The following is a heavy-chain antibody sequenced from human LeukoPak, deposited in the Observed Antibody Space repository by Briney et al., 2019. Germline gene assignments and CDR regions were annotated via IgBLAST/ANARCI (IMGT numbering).Heavy chain of an antibody. CDR3: TTPLFSPYYYYYMDV. Sequence: GGSLRLSCAASGFTFSSYAMHWVRQAPGKGLEYVSAISSNGGSTYYANSVKGRFTISRDNSKNTLYLQMNSLKTEDTAVYYCTTPLFSPYYYYYMDVWGKGTTVTISS. V-gene: IGHV3-64*01. J-gene: IGHJ6*03. CDR1: GFTFSSYA. D-gene: IGHD1-14*01. CDR2: ISSNGGST.